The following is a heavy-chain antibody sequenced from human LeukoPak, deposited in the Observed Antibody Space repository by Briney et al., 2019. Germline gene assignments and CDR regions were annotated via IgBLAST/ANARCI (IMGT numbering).Heavy chain of an antibody. CDR1: GYTLTELS. Sequence: ASVKVSCKVSGYTLTELSMHWVRQAPGKGLEWMGGFDPEDGETIYAQKFQGRVTMTEDTSTDTAYMELSSLRPEDTAVYYCATEGAYSSALPYWGQGTLVTVSS. V-gene: IGHV1-24*01. D-gene: IGHD6-25*01. CDR2: FDPEDGET. CDR3: ATEGAYSSALPY. J-gene: IGHJ4*02.